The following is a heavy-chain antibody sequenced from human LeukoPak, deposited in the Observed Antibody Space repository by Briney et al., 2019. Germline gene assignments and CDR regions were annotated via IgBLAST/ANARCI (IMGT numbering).Heavy chain of an antibody. D-gene: IGHD1-26*01. Sequence: ASVTVSFTTSGYSFTSYYMHWVRQAPGQGLEWMGIINPSGGSTTYAQKFQGRLTMTSDTSTSTVYMELSSLRPEDTAVYYCARSSAYYNEADMWGEGTMVTVSS. CDR2: INPSGGST. CDR3: ARSSAYYNEADM. V-gene: IGHV1-46*01. CDR1: GYSFTSYY. J-gene: IGHJ3*02.